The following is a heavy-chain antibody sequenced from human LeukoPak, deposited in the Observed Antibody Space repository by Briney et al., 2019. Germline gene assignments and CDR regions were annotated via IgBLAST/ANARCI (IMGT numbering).Heavy chain of an antibody. CDR3: AKLGYGSGSYFDL. Sequence: GGSLRLSCAASGFTFDDYAMHWVRQAPGKGLEWVSGISWNSGSIGYADSVKGRFTISRDNAKNSLYLQMNSLRAEDTALYYCAKLGYGSGSYFDLWGRGTLVTVSS. D-gene: IGHD3-10*01. CDR2: ISWNSGSI. J-gene: IGHJ2*01. CDR1: GFTFDDYA. V-gene: IGHV3-9*01.